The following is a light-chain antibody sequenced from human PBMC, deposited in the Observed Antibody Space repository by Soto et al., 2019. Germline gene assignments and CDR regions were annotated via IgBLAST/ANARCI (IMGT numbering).Light chain of an antibody. V-gene: IGKV3-20*01. CDR3: LQYGRSPPYT. CDR2: GAS. Sequence: EIVLTQSPGTLSLSPGERATLSCRASQRISSSYLAWYQHKPGQAPRLLLYGASSRATGIPDRFSGRGSGTDFTLTISRLEPEDYAVYCCLQYGRSPPYTFGQGTKREIK. J-gene: IGKJ2*01. CDR1: QRISSSY.